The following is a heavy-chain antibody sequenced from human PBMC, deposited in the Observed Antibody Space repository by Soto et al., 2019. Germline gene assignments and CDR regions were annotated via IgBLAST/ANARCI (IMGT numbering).Heavy chain of an antibody. J-gene: IGHJ3*02. D-gene: IGHD3-10*01. CDR2: IIPIFGTA. CDR1: GGGLSSYA. CDR3: STQVRGVIIRTPDAFDI. Sequence: GSSVKGCGKGSGGGLSSYAISWVLQDPGQGLEWMGGIIPIFGTANYAQKFQGRVTITADESTSTAYMELSSLRSEHTAVYYCSTQVRGVIIRTPDAFDILVQGRMVTVS. V-gene: IGHV1-69*13.